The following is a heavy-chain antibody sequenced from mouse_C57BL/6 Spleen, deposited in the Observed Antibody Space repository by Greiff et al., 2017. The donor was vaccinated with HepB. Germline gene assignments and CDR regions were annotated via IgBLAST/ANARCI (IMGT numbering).Heavy chain of an antibody. V-gene: IGHV1-61*01. D-gene: IGHD1-1*01. J-gene: IGHJ4*01. Sequence: QVQLQQPGAELVRPGSSVKLSCKASGYTFTSYWMDWVKQRPGQGLEWIGNIYPSDSETHYNQKFKDKATLTVDKSSSTAYMQLSSLTSEDSAVYYCARDTTGSYAMDYWGQGTSVTVSS. CDR1: GYTFTSYW. CDR2: IYPSDSET. CDR3: ARDTTGSYAMDY.